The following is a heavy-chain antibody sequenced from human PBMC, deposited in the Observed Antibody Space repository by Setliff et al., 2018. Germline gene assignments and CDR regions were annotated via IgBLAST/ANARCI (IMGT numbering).Heavy chain of an antibody. V-gene: IGHV4-34*01. CDR2: INHSGST. CDR3: ARQDRFYDRSVFVEYFQH. D-gene: IGHD3-22*01. J-gene: IGHJ1*01. Sequence: PSETLSLTCAVYGESFSGHYWSWIRQPPGKGLEWIGEINHSGSTNYNPSLKSRVTISVDTSKNQISLKLTSVTAADTAVYYCARQDRFYDRSVFVEYFQHWGQGALVTVSS. CDR1: GESFSGHY.